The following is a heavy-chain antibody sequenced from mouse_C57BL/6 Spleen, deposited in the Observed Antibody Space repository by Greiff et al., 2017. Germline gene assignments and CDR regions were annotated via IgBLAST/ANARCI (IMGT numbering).Heavy chain of an antibody. V-gene: IGHV1-50*01. J-gene: IGHJ1*03. Sequence: QVQLQQPGAELVKPGASVKLSCKASGYTFTSYWMQWVKQRPGQGLEWIGEIDPSDSYTNYNQKFKGKATLTVDTSSSTAYMQLSSLTSEDSAVYYCARKGYYYGSSTRYVDVWGTGTTVTVSS. CDR2: IDPSDSYT. CDR3: ARKGYYYGSSTRYVDV. CDR1: GYTFTSYW. D-gene: IGHD1-1*01.